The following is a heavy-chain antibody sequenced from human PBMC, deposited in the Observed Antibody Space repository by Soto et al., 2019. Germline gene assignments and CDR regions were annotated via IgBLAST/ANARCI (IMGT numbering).Heavy chain of an antibody. D-gene: IGHD6-6*01. Sequence: GESLKISCKGSGYSFTSQWIGWVRQMPGKGLEWMGVIYPDDSETRYSPSFQGQVTISADKSISTAYVQWSSLKASDSAMYYCAREGSSSTNWLDPWGQGTLVTVSS. CDR1: GYSFTSQW. J-gene: IGHJ5*02. CDR2: IYPDDSET. V-gene: IGHV5-51*01. CDR3: AREGSSSTNWLDP.